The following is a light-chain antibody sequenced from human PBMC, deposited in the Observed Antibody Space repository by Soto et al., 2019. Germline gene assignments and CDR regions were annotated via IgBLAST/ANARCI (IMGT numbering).Light chain of an antibody. Sequence: EIVLTQSPGTLSLSPGERATLSCRASQNVDSNYLAWYQQKPGQAPRIIIFGASSRATGIPDRFSGSGSGTDFTLTISRLEPEDFAVYYCQQHGTSPITFGQGTRLEIK. V-gene: IGKV3-20*01. J-gene: IGKJ5*01. CDR3: QQHGTSPIT. CDR1: QNVDSNY. CDR2: GAS.